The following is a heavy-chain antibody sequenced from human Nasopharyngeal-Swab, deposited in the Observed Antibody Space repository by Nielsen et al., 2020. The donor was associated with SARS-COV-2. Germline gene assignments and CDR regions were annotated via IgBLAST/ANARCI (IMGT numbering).Heavy chain of an antibody. Sequence: KVSCKGSGYSFSSYWIGWVCQMPGKGLEWMGIMYPRDSDTRYSPSFQGQVTISADKSISTAYLQWSSLKASDTAMYYCATAYNGNYYWDYWGQGTLVTVSS. D-gene: IGHD1-7*01. CDR3: ATAYNGNYYWDY. V-gene: IGHV5-51*01. CDR1: GYSFSSYW. J-gene: IGHJ4*02. CDR2: MYPRDSDT.